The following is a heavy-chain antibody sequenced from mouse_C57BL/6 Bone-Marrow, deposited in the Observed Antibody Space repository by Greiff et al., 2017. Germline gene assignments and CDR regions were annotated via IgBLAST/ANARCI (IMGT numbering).Heavy chain of an antibody. Sequence: DVMLLQSGGDLVKPGASLKLSCAASGFTFSSYGMSWVRQTPDKRLEWVATISGGGSYTYYPDSVKGRFTISRDNAKNTLYLQLSSLKSEDTAMYYWAKFLCGSRYFDVWGTGTTVTVSS. V-gene: IGHV5-6*02. J-gene: IGHJ1*03. CDR3: AKFLCGSRYFDV. CDR1: GFTFSSYG. D-gene: IGHD1-1*01. CDR2: ISGGGSYT.